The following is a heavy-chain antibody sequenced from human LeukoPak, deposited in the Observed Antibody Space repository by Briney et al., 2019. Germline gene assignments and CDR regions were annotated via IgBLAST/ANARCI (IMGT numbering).Heavy chain of an antibody. CDR1: GFTFDNHA. D-gene: IGHD5-24*01. V-gene: IGHV3-43D*04. CDR2: ITWDGSST. J-gene: IGHJ4*02. Sequence: GGSLRLSCAAPGFTFDNHAMHWVRQAPGKGLEWVSLITWDGSSTVYAGSVKGRFTISRDNTQNSLYLQMNSLRAEDTALYYCARGDDYNFRVIAYWGQGTLVTVSS. CDR3: ARGDDYNFRVIAY.